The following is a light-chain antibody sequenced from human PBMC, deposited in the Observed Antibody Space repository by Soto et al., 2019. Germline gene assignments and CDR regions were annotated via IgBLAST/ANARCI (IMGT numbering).Light chain of an antibody. J-gene: IGLJ2*01. CDR2: EVS. CDR1: SSDVGSYNR. CDR3: SSYTSSSTV. Sequence: QSALTQPPSVSGSPGQSVTISCTGTSSDVGSYNRASWYQQPPGTAPKLMIYEVSNRPSGVPNRFSGSKSGNTASLTISGLQAEDEADYYCSSYTSSSTVFGGGTKLTVL. V-gene: IGLV2-18*02.